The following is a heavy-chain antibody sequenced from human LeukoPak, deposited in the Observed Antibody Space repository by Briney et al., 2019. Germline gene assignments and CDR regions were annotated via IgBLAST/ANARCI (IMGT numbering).Heavy chain of an antibody. CDR2: ISSSSSTI. J-gene: IGHJ4*02. CDR3: ARDLGIYYYDSSGYYS. CDR1: GFTFSSYS. D-gene: IGHD3-22*01. V-gene: IGHV3-48*02. Sequence: GGSLRLSCAASGFTFSSYSMNWVRQAPGKGLEGVSYISSSSSTIYYADSVKGRFTISRDNAKNSLYLQMNSLRDEDTAVYYCARDLGIYYYDSSGYYSWGQGTLVTVSS.